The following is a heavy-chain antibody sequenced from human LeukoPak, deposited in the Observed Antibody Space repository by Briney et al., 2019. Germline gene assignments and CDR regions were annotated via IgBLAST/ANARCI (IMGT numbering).Heavy chain of an antibody. D-gene: IGHD1-26*01. V-gene: IGHV1-18*01. CDR1: GYTFTSYG. CDR2: ITAYNGNT. J-gene: IGHJ6*03. CDR3: ARVVGATTDYYYYYMDV. Sequence: ASVKVSCKASGYTFTSYGISWVRQAPGQGLEWIGWITAYNGNTNYAQKLQGRVTMTTDTSTSTAYMELRSLRSDDTAVYYCARVVGATTDYYYYYMDVWGKGTTVTVSS.